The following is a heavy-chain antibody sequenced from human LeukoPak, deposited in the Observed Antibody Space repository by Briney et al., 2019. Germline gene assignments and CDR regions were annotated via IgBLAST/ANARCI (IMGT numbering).Heavy chain of an antibody. D-gene: IGHD3-10*01. J-gene: IGHJ2*01. V-gene: IGHV3-53*04. Sequence: GGSLILSCAASGFTVSNNYMSWVRQAPGKGLEWVSVIYSGDRTYYADSVKGRFTISRHDSKNTLYLQMNSLRAEDTAVYYCARADSQGNWYFDLWGRGTLVTVSS. CDR2: IYSGDRT. CDR1: GFTVSNNY. CDR3: ARADSQGNWYFDL.